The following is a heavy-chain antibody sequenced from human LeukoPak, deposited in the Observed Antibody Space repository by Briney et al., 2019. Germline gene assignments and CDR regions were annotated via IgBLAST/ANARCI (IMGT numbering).Heavy chain of an antibody. CDR2: ISSSGSTI. V-gene: IGHV3-11*01. D-gene: IGHD3-3*01. J-gene: IGHJ4*02. CDR1: GFTFSDYY. Sequence: PGGSLRLSCAASGFTFSDYYMSWIRQAPGKRLEWVSYISSSGSTIYYADSVKGRFTISRDNAKNSLYLQMNSLRAEDTAVYYCARDRAYYTVTPLWGQGTLVTVSS. CDR3: ARDRAYYTVTPL.